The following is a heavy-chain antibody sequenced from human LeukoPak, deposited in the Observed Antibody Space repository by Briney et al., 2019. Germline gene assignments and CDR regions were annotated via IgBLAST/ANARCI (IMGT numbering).Heavy chain of an antibody. Sequence: GGSLRLSCEASGFTFNNFGMHWVRQAPGKGLEWVAFIGYDESKKYYAESVKGRFTISRDDSKNTLYLQMNSLKTEDTAVYYCTTDDYYDSSGYHTLGDCWGQGTLVTVSS. CDR3: TTDDYYDSSGYHTLGDC. J-gene: IGHJ4*02. D-gene: IGHD3-22*01. CDR2: IGYDESKK. CDR1: GFTFNNFG. V-gene: IGHV3-30*02.